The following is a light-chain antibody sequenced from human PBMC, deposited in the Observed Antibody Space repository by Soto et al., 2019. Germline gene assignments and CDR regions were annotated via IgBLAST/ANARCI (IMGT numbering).Light chain of an antibody. V-gene: IGLV2-14*03. CDR1: TSDVGAYNY. CDR3: SSYTSISTLV. CDR2: DVT. Sequence: QSALTQPASVSGSLGQSVTISCTGTTSDVGAYNYVSWYQQHPGKAPQLVIYDVTNRPSGVSNRFSGSKSGNTASLTICGLQAEDEADYYCSSYTSISTLVFGGGTKLTVL. J-gene: IGLJ3*02.